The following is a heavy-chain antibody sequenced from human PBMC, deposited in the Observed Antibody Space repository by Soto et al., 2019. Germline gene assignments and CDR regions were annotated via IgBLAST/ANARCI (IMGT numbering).Heavy chain of an antibody. D-gene: IGHD6-19*01. CDR1: GFTFSSYG. V-gene: IGHV3-33*01. CDR2: IWYDGSNK. J-gene: IGHJ4*02. CDR3: ARSKWLAQKLFDY. Sequence: GGSLRLSCAASGFTFSSYGMHWVRQAPGKGLEWVAVIWYDGSNKYYADSVKGRFTISRDNSKNTLYLQMNSLRAEDTAVYYCARSKWLAQKLFDYWGQGTLVTVSS.